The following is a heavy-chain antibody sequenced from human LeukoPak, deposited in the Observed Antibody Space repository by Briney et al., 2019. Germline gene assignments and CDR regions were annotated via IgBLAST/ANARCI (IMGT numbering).Heavy chain of an antibody. CDR2: MYPSGSS. J-gene: IGHJ6*03. Sequence: PSQTLSLTCTVSGGSISSGTYYCSWIRQPAGKGLEWIGRMYPSGSSNYNPSLKSRITISLDTSKNQFSLNMSSVTAADTAMYYCARGESSSSALYYYYYYMDVWGKGTTVTVSS. CDR3: ARGESSSSALYYYYYYMDV. V-gene: IGHV4-61*02. D-gene: IGHD6-6*01. CDR1: GGSISSGTYY.